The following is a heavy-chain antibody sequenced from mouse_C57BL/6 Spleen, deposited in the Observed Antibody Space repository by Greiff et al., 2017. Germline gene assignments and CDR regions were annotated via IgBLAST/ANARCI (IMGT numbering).Heavy chain of an antibody. CDR3: ARKGGWLLDYAMDY. CDR2: ISSGSSTI. J-gene: IGHJ4*01. Sequence: EVNLVESGGGLVKPGGSLKLSCAASGFTFSDYGMHWVRQAPEKGLEWVAYISSGSSTIYYADTVKGRFTISRDNAKNTLFLQMTSLRSEDTAMYDCARKGGWLLDYAMDYWGQGASVTVSS. V-gene: IGHV5-17*01. D-gene: IGHD2-3*01. CDR1: GFTFSDYG.